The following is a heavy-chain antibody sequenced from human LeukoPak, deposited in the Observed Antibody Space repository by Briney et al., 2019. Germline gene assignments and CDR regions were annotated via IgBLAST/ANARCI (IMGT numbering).Heavy chain of an antibody. Sequence: SETLSLTCAVYGGSFSGYYWSWFRQPPGKGLEWIGEINHSGSTNYNPSLKSRVTISVDTSKNQFSLKLSSVTAADTAVYYCARRVAAGTRAAFDIWGQGTMVTVSS. V-gene: IGHV4-34*01. D-gene: IGHD2-15*01. CDR2: INHSGST. CDR3: ARRVAAGTRAAFDI. J-gene: IGHJ3*02. CDR1: GGSFSGYY.